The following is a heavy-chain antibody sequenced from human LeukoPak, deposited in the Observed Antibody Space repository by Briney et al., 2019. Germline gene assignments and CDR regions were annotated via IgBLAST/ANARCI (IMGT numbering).Heavy chain of an antibody. CDR2: IFTTGST. CDR1: GGSMSNSY. D-gene: IGHD4-23*01. V-gene: IGHV4-4*07. Sequence: SETLSLTCTVSGGSMSNSYCNWIRQTAGKGLEWIGRIFTTGSTTYNPSLKSRLTMSVDTTKSHFSLKLNSVTAADTAVYYCARQASGGGRVPFDSWGQGALVAVSS. CDR3: ARQASGGGRVPFDS. J-gene: IGHJ4*02.